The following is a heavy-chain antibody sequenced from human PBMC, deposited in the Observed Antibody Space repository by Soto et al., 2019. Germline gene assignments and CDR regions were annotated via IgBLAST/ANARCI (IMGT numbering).Heavy chain of an antibody. CDR3: GREARGDPSGILDY. J-gene: IGHJ4*02. CDR2: VYVNADT. D-gene: IGHD2-21*02. Sequence: PSETLSLTCTVSSESISRFSWSWIRQAAGKGLEWIGRVYVNADTKYAPSLRSRLNISVDTSKNQFSLRLTSVSAADTAVYFCGREARGDPSGILDYSGRGTL. CDR1: SESISRFS. V-gene: IGHV4-4*07.